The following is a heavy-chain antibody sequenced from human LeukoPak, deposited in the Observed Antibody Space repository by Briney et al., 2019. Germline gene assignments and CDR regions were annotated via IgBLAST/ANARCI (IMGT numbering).Heavy chain of an antibody. J-gene: IGHJ6*03. CDR3: SRGGYYDISTGYYVRYMDG. Sequence: ASVKVSCKAFGYTFTSNYMHWVRQAPGQGPEWMGVISPSGGSTTYAQKFQGRVTMTRNTSINTAYMELSSLRSEDTAVYYCSRGGYYDISTGYYVRYMDGWGKGTTVTISS. V-gene: IGHV1-46*01. CDR1: GYTFTSNY. CDR2: ISPSGGST. D-gene: IGHD3-9*01.